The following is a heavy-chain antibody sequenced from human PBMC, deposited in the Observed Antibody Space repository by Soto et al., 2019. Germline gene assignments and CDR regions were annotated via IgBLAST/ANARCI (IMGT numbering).Heavy chain of an antibody. D-gene: IGHD1-1*01. Sequence: TLSLTCAISGDSVSSNGAAWNWIRQSPSRGLQWLGRTYYRAKWNNDYAVSVKSRITIKPDTSKNQFSLQLNSVTPEDTAVYYCARGHAGTMDVWGQGTTVTVSS. CDR2: TYYRAKWNN. V-gene: IGHV6-1*01. CDR1: GDSVSSNGAA. CDR3: ARGHAGTMDV. J-gene: IGHJ6*02.